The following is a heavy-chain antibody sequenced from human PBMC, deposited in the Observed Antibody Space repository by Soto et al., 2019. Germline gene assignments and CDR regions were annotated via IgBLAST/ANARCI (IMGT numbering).Heavy chain of an antibody. CDR3: ARGRYGDY. Sequence: QVHLVQSGAEVKKPGASVKVSCKGSGYDFTTYGITWVRQAPGQGLEWMAWISAHNGNTDYAQKLQGRVTVTRDTYTSTAYRELRSLRSDDTAMYYCARGRYGDYWGQGALVTVSS. CDR1: GYDFTTYG. CDR2: ISAHNGNT. D-gene: IGHD1-1*01. V-gene: IGHV1-18*01. J-gene: IGHJ4*02.